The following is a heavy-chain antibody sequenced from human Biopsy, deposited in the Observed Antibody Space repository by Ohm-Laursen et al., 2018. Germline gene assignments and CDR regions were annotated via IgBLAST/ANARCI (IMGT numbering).Heavy chain of an antibody. V-gene: IGHV4-59*01. CDR2: IYYSGST. D-gene: IGHD2/OR15-2a*01. J-gene: IGHJ6*02. CDR3: ARATNSTGWPYYYFYGMDV. CDR1: GGSISSDY. Sequence: SETLSLTCTVSGGSISSDYWSWIRQTPGKGLERIGYIYYSGSTNYNPSLKSRVTISVDTSKNQLSLRLNSVTAADPAVYYCARATNSTGWPYYYFYGMDVWGQGTTVTVSS.